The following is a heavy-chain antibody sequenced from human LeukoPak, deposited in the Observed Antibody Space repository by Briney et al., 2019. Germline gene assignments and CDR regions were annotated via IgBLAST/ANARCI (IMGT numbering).Heavy chain of an antibody. CDR3: SYDFWSGYYPSLDY. CDR2: IRSKAYGGTT. J-gene: IGHJ4*02. Sequence: PGGSLRLSCTASGFTFGDYAMSWVRQAPGKGLEWVGFIRSKAYGGTTEYAASVKGRLTISSDDSKSIAYLQMNSLKTEDTAVYYCSYDFWSGYYPSLDYWGQGTLVTVSS. D-gene: IGHD3-3*01. V-gene: IGHV3-49*04. CDR1: GFTFGDYA.